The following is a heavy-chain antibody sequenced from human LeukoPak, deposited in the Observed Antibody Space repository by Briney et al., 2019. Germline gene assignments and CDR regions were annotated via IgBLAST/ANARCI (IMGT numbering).Heavy chain of an antibody. J-gene: IGHJ4*02. CDR1: GGSISSSSYY. V-gene: IGHV4-39*01. Sequence: KPSETLSLTCTVAGGSISSSSYYWGWIRQPPGKGLEWIGSIYYSGSTYYNPSLKSRVTISVDTSKNQFSLKLSSVSAADMAVYYCARHEYSSSSSSVDYWGQGTLVTVSS. CDR3: ARHEYSSSSSSVDY. CDR2: IYYSGST. D-gene: IGHD6-6*01.